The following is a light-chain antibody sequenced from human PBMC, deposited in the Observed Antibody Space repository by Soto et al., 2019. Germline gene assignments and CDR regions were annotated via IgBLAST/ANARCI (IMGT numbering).Light chain of an antibody. Sequence: DIQMTQSPSTLSVSVGDRVTITCRASQSISKWLAWYQQKPGKAPKLLIYDASSLESGVPSRFSGSGSGTEFTLTISSLQPDAFATYFCHQYDSYSRGPFGQGTKVAIK. V-gene: IGKV1-5*01. J-gene: IGKJ1*01. CDR1: QSISKW. CDR3: HQYDSYSRGP. CDR2: DAS.